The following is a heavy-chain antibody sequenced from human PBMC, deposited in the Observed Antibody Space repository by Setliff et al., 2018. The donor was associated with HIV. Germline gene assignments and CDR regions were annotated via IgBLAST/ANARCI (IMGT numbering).Heavy chain of an antibody. V-gene: IGHV1-2*04. CDR3: ARDGSRDSFDI. CDR2: INPNSGGT. J-gene: IGHJ3*02. D-gene: IGHD1-26*01. CDR1: GYTSTGYY. Sequence: GASVKVSCKASGYTSTGYYMXXVRQAPGQGLEWMGWINPNSGGTNYAQKFQGWVTMTRNTSISTAYMELSRLRSDDTAVYYCARDGSRDSFDIWGQGTMVTVSS.